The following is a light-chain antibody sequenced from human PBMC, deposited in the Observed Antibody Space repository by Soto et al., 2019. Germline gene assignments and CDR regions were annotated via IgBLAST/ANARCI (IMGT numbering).Light chain of an antibody. CDR2: GAS. V-gene: IGKV3-20*01. CDR3: QQYGSSPTRT. J-gene: IGKJ1*01. Sequence: EIVLTQSPGTLSLSPGERATLSCRASQSVSSSYLAWYQQKPGQAPRLLIYGASSRATGIPDRFSGSGPGTDFTLTISRLEPEDFAVYYCQQYGSSPTRTFGQGTKVDIK. CDR1: QSVSSSY.